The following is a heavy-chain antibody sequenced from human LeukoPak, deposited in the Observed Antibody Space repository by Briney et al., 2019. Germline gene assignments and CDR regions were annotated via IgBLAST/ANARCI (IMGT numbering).Heavy chain of an antibody. CDR1: GFTFSSYG. V-gene: IGHV3-30*02. Sequence: PGGSLRLSCVASGFTFSSYGMHWVRQAPGKGLEWVSFIRYDGSNKYYADSVKGRFTISRDNAKNSLYLQMNSLRAEDTAVYYCARAGSGRSPDWFDPWGQGTLVTVSS. J-gene: IGHJ5*02. CDR2: IRYDGSNK. CDR3: ARAGSGRSPDWFDP. D-gene: IGHD1-26*01.